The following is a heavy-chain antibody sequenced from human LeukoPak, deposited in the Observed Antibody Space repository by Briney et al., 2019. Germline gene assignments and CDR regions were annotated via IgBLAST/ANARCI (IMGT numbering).Heavy chain of an antibody. J-gene: IGHJ6*02. CDR1: GFTFSSYS. CDR3: AREGYCSSTSCYASDPYYYYGMDV. D-gene: IGHD2-2*01. CDR2: ISSSSSYI. V-gene: IGHV3-21*01. Sequence: GGSLRLSCAASGFTFSSYSMNWVRQAPGKGLEWVSSISSSSSYIYYADSVKGRFTISRDNAKNSLYLQMNSLRAEDTAVYYCAREGYCSSTSCYASDPYYYYGMDVWGQGTTVTVSS.